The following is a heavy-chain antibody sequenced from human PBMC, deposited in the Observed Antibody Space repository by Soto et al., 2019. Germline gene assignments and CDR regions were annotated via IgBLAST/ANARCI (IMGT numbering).Heavy chain of an antibody. CDR2: IVVGSGHT. D-gene: IGHD2-15*01. Sequence: QMQLAQSGPEVKKPGTSVKVSCKASGFTFTSSAMQWVRQARGQRLEWIGWIVVGSGHTNYAQKFQERVTITRDMSTSTAYMELSSLRSEDTAVYYCAADSRYCSGGNCEDYWGQGTLVTVSS. J-gene: IGHJ4*02. CDR1: GFTFTSSA. V-gene: IGHV1-58*02. CDR3: AADSRYCSGGNCEDY.